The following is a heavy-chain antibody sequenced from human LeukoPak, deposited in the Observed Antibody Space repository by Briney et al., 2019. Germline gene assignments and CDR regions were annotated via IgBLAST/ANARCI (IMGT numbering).Heavy chain of an antibody. CDR2: IYPRDGST. CDR3: ARDQEGFDY. Sequence: ASVKVSCKASGYTFTSNYIHWVRQAPGQGLEWMGMIYPRDGSTSYAQKFQGRDTVTRDTSTSTVHMELSGLRSEDTAVYYCARDQEGFDYWGQGTLVTVSS. CDR1: GYTFTSNY. J-gene: IGHJ4*02. V-gene: IGHV1-46*01.